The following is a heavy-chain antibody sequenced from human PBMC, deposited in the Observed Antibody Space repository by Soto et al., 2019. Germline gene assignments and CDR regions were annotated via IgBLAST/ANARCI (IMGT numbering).Heavy chain of an antibody. V-gene: IGHV3-23*01. Sequence: EVQLLESGGGLVQRGGSLRLSCAASGFTFSSYAMSWVRQAPGKGLEWVSVISGSGDSTYYADSVRGRFTISRDNSKNTLYLQMNSLRAEDTAVYYCAKDGDGAAAGPTKFYGMDVWGQGTTVTVSS. CDR3: AKDGDGAAAGPTKFYGMDV. CDR1: GFTFSSYA. CDR2: ISGSGDST. D-gene: IGHD6-13*01. J-gene: IGHJ6*02.